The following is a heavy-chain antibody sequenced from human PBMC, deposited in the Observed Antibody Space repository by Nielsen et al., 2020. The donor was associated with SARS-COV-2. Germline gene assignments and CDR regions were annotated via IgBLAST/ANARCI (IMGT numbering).Heavy chain of an antibody. Sequence: GESLKISCKASGYTFTSHLLGWVRQMPGKGLEWMGNIYPGDSDTRYSPSFQGQVTISADKSISTAYLQWSSLKASDTAMYYCARHEAGLGMATIPIDYWGQGTLVTVSS. J-gene: IGHJ4*02. CDR2: IYPGDSDT. V-gene: IGHV5-51*01. CDR3: ARHEAGLGMATIPIDY. CDR1: GYTFTSHL. D-gene: IGHD5-24*01.